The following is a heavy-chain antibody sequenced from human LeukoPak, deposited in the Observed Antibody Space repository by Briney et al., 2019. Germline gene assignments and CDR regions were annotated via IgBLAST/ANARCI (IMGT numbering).Heavy chain of an antibody. V-gene: IGHV3-53*05. J-gene: IGHJ4*02. D-gene: IGHD2-21*01. CDR2: IYSGGST. CDR3: ARAKGLYFDY. Sequence: GGSLRLSCAASGFTVSSNYMTWVRQAPGKGLEWVSVIYSGGSTHHADSVKGRFTISRDNSKNTLYLQMNSLRAEDTAVYYCARAKGLYFDYWGQGTLVTVSS. CDR1: GFTVSSNY.